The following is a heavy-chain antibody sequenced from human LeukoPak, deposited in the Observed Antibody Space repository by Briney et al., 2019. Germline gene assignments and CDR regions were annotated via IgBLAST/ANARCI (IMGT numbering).Heavy chain of an antibody. D-gene: IGHD6-13*01. CDR1: GGSFSGYY. J-gene: IGHJ5*02. V-gene: IGHV4-34*01. CDR2: INHSGST. Sequence: NPSETLSLTCAVYGGSFSGYYWSWIRQPPGKGLEWIGEINHSGSTNYNPSLKSRVTISVDTSKNQFSLKLSSVTAADTAVYYCARGKAQFPTGRGSWGNWFDPWGQGTLVTVSS. CDR3: ARGKAQFPTGRGSWGNWFDP.